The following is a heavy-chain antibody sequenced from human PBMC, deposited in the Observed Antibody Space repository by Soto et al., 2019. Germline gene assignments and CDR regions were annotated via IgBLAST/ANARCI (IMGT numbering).Heavy chain of an antibody. CDR2: ISAYNGNT. CDR1: GYTFTSYG. D-gene: IGHD3-10*01. Sequence: QVQLVQSGAEVKKPGASVKVSCKASGYTFTSYGISWVRQAPGQGLEWMGWISAYNGNTNYAQKLQGRVTMTTDTTTSTANMEVRGLRSDDTAVYYCARDYYGSGRLNAHNWFDPWGQGTLVTVSS. CDR3: ARDYYGSGRLNAHNWFDP. J-gene: IGHJ5*02. V-gene: IGHV1-18*01.